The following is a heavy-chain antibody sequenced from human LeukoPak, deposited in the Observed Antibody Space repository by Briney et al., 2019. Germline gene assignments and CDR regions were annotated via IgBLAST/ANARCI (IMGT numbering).Heavy chain of an antibody. CDR2: IKQDTIEK. CDR1: GFSFRDYW. Sequence: GGSLRLSCEASGFSFRDYWMTWIRQAPGKGLEWVANIKQDTIEKNYLDSVRGRFTISRDNAKNSLYLQMSSLRAEDTAVYYCASGFGIFDYWGQGALVTVSS. D-gene: IGHD3-10*01. J-gene: IGHJ4*02. CDR3: ASGFGIFDY. V-gene: IGHV3-7*01.